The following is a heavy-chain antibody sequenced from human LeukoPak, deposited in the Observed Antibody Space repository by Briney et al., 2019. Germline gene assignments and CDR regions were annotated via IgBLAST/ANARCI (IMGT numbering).Heavy chain of an antibody. D-gene: IGHD5-18*01. J-gene: IGHJ5*02. Sequence: GGSLRLSCAASGFTVSSNCMSWVRQAPGKGLEWVSVIYSGGSTYYADSVKGRFTISRDNSKNTLYLQMNSLRAEDTAVYYCARVRRQLDNWFDPWAREPWSPSPQ. CDR2: IYSGGST. CDR3: ARVRRQLDNWFDP. V-gene: IGHV3-53*01. CDR1: GFTVSSNC.